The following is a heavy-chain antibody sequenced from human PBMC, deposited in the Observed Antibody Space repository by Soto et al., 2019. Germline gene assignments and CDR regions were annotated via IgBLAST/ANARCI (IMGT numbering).Heavy chain of an antibody. CDR2: IYYSGST. CDR3: ARISYSSCSPGFYYFDY. Sequence: SETLSLTCAVSGGSISSGGYSWSWIRQHPGKGLEWIGYIYYSGSTYYNPSLKSRVTISVDTSKNQFSLKLSSVTAADTAVYYCARISYSSCSPGFYYFDYRGQGTLVTVSS. CDR1: GGSISSGGYS. J-gene: IGHJ4*02. D-gene: IGHD3-22*01. V-gene: IGHV4-31*11.